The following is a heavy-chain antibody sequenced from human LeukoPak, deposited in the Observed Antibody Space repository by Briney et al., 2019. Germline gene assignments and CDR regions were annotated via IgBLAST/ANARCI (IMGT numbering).Heavy chain of an antibody. D-gene: IGHD3-10*01. CDR2: INPNSGGT. J-gene: IGHJ6*04. Sequence: ASVKVSCKASGYTFTGYYMHWVRQAPGQGLEWMGWINPNSGGTNYAQKFQGRVTMTRDTSISPAYMELSRLRSDDTAVYYCAREMVRSIAPRGMDVWGKGTTVTVSS. CDR1: GYTFTGYY. V-gene: IGHV1-2*02. CDR3: AREMVRSIAPRGMDV.